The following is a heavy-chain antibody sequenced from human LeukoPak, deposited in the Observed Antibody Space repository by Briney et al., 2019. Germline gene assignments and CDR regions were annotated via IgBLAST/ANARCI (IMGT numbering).Heavy chain of an antibody. D-gene: IGHD2-2*02. CDR1: GFTFDDYA. CDR2: VSWKSGSI. V-gene: IGHV3-9*01. Sequence: GGSLRLSCAASGFTFDDYAVHWVRQAPRKGLGWVSGVSWKSGSIGYADSVKGRFTISRDNAKNSLYLQMNSLRAEDTALYYCAKDSWRCSSTSCYTGGDAFDIWGQGTMVTVSS. J-gene: IGHJ3*02. CDR3: AKDSWRCSSTSCYTGGDAFDI.